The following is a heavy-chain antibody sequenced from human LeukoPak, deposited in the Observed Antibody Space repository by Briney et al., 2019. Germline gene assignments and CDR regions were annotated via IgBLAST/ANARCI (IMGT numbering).Heavy chain of an antibody. Sequence: PSETLSLTCTVSGGSISSYYWSWIRQPPGKGLEWIGYIYSSGSTNYNPSLKSRVTISVDTSKNQFSLKLSSVTAADTAVYYCARGGGGTRLLRYFDWLPGNWFDPWGQGTLVTVSS. J-gene: IGHJ5*02. CDR1: GGSISSYY. V-gene: IGHV4-59*01. D-gene: IGHD3-9*01. CDR3: ARGGGGTRLLRYFDWLPGNWFDP. CDR2: IYSSGST.